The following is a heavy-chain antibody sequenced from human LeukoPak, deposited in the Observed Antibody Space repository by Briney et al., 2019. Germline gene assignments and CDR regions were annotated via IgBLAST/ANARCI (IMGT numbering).Heavy chain of an antibody. Sequence: PGGSLRLSCAASGFTFSNYRMSWIRQAPGKGLEWVANIKQDGGETHYVDSVRGRFIVSRDNAKNSVFLQMNSLGVEDTAIYYCARDFAAAVGWGQGTLVTVSS. J-gene: IGHJ4*02. D-gene: IGHD2-15*01. CDR2: IKQDGGET. CDR1: GFTFSNYR. V-gene: IGHV3-7*01. CDR3: ARDFAAAVG.